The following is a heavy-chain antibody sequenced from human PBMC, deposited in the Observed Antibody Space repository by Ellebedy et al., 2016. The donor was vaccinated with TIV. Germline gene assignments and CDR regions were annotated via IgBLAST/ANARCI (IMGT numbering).Heavy chain of an antibody. CDR1: GFTFSSYA. CDR3: ARDKVRITMIVAD. Sequence: GESLKISCAASGFTFSSYAMHLVRQAPGKGLGWVAVISYDGSNKYYADSVKGRFTISRDNSKNTLYLQMNSLRAEDTAVYYCARDKVRITMIVADWGQGTLVTVSS. D-gene: IGHD3-22*01. CDR2: ISYDGSNK. J-gene: IGHJ4*02. V-gene: IGHV3-30*01.